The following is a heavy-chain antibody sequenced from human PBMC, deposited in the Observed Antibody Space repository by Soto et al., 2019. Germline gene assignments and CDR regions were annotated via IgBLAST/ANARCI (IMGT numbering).Heavy chain of an antibody. J-gene: IGHJ4*02. Sequence: GGSLRLSCAASGLTFSDYYMSWIRQAPGKGLEWVSYISSSVSTIYYADSVKGRFTISRDNAKNSLYLHMNSLRAEDTAVYYCARVNRKGENYFDYWGQGTLVTVSS. V-gene: IGHV3-11*01. CDR2: ISSSVSTI. CDR1: GLTFSDYY. D-gene: IGHD3-16*01. CDR3: ARVNRKGENYFDY.